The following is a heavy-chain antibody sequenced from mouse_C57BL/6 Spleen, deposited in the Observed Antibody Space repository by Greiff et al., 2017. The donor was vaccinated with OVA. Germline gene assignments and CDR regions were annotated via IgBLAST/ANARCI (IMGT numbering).Heavy chain of an antibody. Sequence: VQLQQSGPELVKPGASVKISCKASGYTFTDYYMNWVKQSHGKSLEWIGDINPNNGGTSYNQKFKGKATLTVDKSSSTAYMELRSLTSEDSAVYYCARTGSNYWYFDVWGTGTTVTVSS. CDR2: INPNNGGT. J-gene: IGHJ1*03. V-gene: IGHV1-26*01. CDR1: GYTFTDYY. D-gene: IGHD2-5*01. CDR3: ARTGSNYWYFDV.